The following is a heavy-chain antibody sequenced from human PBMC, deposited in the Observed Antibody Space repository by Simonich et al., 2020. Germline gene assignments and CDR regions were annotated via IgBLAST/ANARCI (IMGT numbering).Heavy chain of an antibody. J-gene: IGHJ6*02. CDR1: GGSISSYY. CDR2: IYYSGST. D-gene: IGHD1-26*01. CDR3: ARSLGYYYYDYGMDV. Sequence: QVQLQESGPGLVKPSETLSLTCTVSGGSISSYYWSWIRQPPGKGLEWIGYIYYSGSTNYNPSLKSRVTRSVDTSKNQCSLKLSSVTAADTAVYYCARSLGYYYYDYGMDVWGQGTTVTVSS. V-gene: IGHV4-59*08.